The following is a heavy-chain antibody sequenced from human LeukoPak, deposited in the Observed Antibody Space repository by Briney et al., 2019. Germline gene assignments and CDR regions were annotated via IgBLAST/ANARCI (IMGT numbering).Heavy chain of an antibody. CDR1: GFNFSSYS. CDR2: ISSISSYI. CDR3: ARVLSPYSSSYGY. Sequence: GGSLRLSCSASGFNFSSYSMNWVRQAPGKGLEWVSSISSISSYIYYADSVKGRLTLTRDNAKNSLYLQMNSLRAEDTAVYYCARVLSPYSSSYGYWGQGTLVTVSS. V-gene: IGHV3-21*01. J-gene: IGHJ4*02. D-gene: IGHD6-6*01.